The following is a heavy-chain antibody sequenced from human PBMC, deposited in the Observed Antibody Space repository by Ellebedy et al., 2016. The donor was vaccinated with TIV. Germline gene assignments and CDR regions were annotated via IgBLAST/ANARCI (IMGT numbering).Heavy chain of an antibody. J-gene: IGHJ1*01. CDR2: IYSGGTT. CDR1: GFTVSSNY. Sequence: GESLKISCAASGFTVSSNYMSWVRQAPGKGLECVSVIYSGGTTYYADSVKGRFTISRDNSKNTLYLQMNSLRAEDTAVYYCAREVVIYDILTGYYNLYFQHWGQGTLVTVSS. V-gene: IGHV3-66*01. D-gene: IGHD3-9*01. CDR3: AREVVIYDILTGYYNLYFQH.